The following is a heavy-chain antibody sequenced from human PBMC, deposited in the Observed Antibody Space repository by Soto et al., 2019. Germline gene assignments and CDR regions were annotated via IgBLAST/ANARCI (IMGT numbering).Heavy chain of an antibody. D-gene: IGHD6-13*01. CDR3: ARGGYSSSWIYYYYGMDV. J-gene: IGHJ6*02. Sequence: QVQLVQSGAEVKKPGSSVKVSCKASGGTFSSYTISWVRQAPGQGLEWMGRITPILGIANYAQKFQGRVTITADKSTSTAYMELSSLRSEDTAVYYCARGGYSSSWIYYYYGMDVWGQGTTVTVSS. CDR1: GGTFSSYT. CDR2: ITPILGIA. V-gene: IGHV1-69*02.